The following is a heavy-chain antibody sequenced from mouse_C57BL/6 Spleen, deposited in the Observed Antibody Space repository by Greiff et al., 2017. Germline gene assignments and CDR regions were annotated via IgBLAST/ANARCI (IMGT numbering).Heavy chain of an antibody. CDR1: GYAFTNYL. CDR3: ARGRGYYLDY. J-gene: IGHJ2*01. V-gene: IGHV1-54*01. Sequence: VQLQQSGAELVRPGTSVKVSCKASGYAFTNYLIEWVKQRPGQGLEWIGVINPGSGGTNYNEKFKGKATLTADKSSSTAYMQLSSLTSGDSAVYFCARGRGYYLDYWGQGTTLTVSS. CDR2: INPGSGGT.